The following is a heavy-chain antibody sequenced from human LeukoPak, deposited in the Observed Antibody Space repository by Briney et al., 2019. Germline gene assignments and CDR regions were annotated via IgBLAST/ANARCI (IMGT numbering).Heavy chain of an antibody. CDR3: AREVPNSGYSTRAIGS. J-gene: IGHJ4*02. V-gene: IGHV4-4*07. CDR2: IYTSGST. D-gene: IGHD3-3*01. CDR1: GDSISSSF. Sequence: SETLSLTCTVSGDSISSSFWSWIRQPAGKGLEWIGRIYTSGSTNYNPSLKSRVTLSVDTSKNQFSLNLTSVTAADTAVYYCAREVPNSGYSTRAIGSWGQGTLVTVSS.